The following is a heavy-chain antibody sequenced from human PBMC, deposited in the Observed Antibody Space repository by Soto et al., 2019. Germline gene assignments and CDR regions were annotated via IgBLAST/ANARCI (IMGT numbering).Heavy chain of an antibody. V-gene: IGHV1-69*13. CDR2: IIPIFGTA. CDR3: ARKPAFLLLAGLDY. CDR1: GGTFSSYA. Sequence: AASVKVSCKASGGTFSSYAISWVRQAPGQGLEWMGGIIPIFGTANYAQKFQGRVTITADESTSTAYMELSSLRSEDTAVYYCARKPAFLLLAGLDYWGQGTRVTVSS. J-gene: IGHJ4*02. D-gene: IGHD2-15*01.